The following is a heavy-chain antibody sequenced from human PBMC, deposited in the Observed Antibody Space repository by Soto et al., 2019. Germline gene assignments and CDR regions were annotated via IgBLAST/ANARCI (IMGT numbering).Heavy chain of an antibody. Sequence: ASVKVSCKASGYTFTSYDINWVRQATGQGLEWMGWMNPNSGNTGYAHKFQGRVTMTRNTSISTAYMELSSLRSDDTAVYYCARSVEWLASFDYWGQGTLVTVYS. CDR3: ARSVEWLASFDY. CDR1: GYTFTSYD. J-gene: IGHJ4*02. V-gene: IGHV1-8*01. D-gene: IGHD6-19*01. CDR2: MNPNSGNT.